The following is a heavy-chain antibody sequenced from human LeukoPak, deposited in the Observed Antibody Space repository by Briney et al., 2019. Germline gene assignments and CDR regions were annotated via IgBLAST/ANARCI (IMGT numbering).Heavy chain of an antibody. V-gene: IGHV3-7*03. Sequence: GGSLRLSCAASGFTFSSYWMSWVRQAPGKGLEWVANIKQDGSEKYYVDSVKGRFTISRGNAKNSLYLQMNSLRAEDTAVYYCAGTPLWFGELLLDYWGQGTLVTVSS. CDR1: GFTFSSYW. CDR2: IKQDGSEK. CDR3: AGTPLWFGELLLDY. D-gene: IGHD3-10*01. J-gene: IGHJ4*02.